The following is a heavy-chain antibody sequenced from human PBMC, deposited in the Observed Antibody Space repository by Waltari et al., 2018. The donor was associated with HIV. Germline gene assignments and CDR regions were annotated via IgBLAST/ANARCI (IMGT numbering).Heavy chain of an antibody. CDR3: ASLYNYVWGSPPPFDY. CDR2: INSDGSST. J-gene: IGHJ4*02. Sequence: EVQLVESGGGLVQPGGSLRLSCAAPGSTFSSYCTHWVRRAPGQGLVWVSRINSDGSSTNYADSVKGRFTISRDNAKNTVYLQMNSLRAEDTALYYCASLYNYVWGSPPPFDYWGQGTLVTVSS. D-gene: IGHD3-16*01. CDR1: GSTFSSYC. V-gene: IGHV3-74*01.